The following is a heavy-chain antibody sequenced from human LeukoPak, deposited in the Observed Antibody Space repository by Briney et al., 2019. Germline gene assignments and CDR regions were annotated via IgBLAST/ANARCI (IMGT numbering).Heavy chain of an antibody. CDR1: GGSFSGYY. CDR3: ARGTRIVYGMDV. D-gene: IGHD1-7*01. V-gene: IGHV4-34*01. CDR2: INHSGST. J-gene: IGHJ6*02. Sequence: PSETLSLTCAVYGGSFSGYYWSWIRQPPGKGLEWIGEINHSGSTNYNPSLKSRVTISVDTSKNQFSLKLSSVTAADTAVYYCARGTRIVYGMDVWGQGTTVTVSS.